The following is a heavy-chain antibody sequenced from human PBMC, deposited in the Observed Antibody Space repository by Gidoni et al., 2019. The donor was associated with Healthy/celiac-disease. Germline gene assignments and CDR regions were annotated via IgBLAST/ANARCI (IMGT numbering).Heavy chain of an antibody. J-gene: IGHJ4*02. CDR1: GYTVTSYG. D-gene: IGHD1-26*01. V-gene: IGHV1-18*01. CDR3: ARDRLVGATPRRYYFDY. Sequence: QVQLVQSGAEVKKPGASVKVSCKASGYTVTSYGISWVRQAPGQGLEWMGWISAYNGNTNYAQKLQGRVTMTTDTATSTAYMELRSLGSDDTAVYYCARDRLVGATPRRYYFDYWGQGTLVTVSS. CDR2: ISAYNGNT.